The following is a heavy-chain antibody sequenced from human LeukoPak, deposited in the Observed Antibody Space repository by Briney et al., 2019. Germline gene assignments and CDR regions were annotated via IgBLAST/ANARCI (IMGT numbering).Heavy chain of an antibody. CDR1: VGSISSGNW. Sequence: TPSETLSLTCGVSVGSISSGNWWSWVRQSPGKGPEWIGEIYHNGTPNYNPSLKSRVTISADTFKNHFSLKLTSVTAADTAVYYCATAPILRGEGGEHYKYGMDVWGQGTTVIVSS. CDR3: ATAPILRGEGGEHYKYGMDV. D-gene: IGHD2-2*02. J-gene: IGHJ6*02. CDR2: IYHNGTP. V-gene: IGHV4/OR15-8*01.